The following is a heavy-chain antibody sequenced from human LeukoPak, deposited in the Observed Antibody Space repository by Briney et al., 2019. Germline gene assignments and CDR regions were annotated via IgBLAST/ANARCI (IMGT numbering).Heavy chain of an antibody. CDR3: TRDGPSGATGN. D-gene: IGHD1-14*01. CDR2: IYHNGIT. Sequence: SETLSLTFTVSGYSNSSGDYWGWIRQPPGKGLEWIGNIYHNGITPYNPSLKSRVTISVDTSKNQFSLKVTPLTAADTALYYCTRDGPSGATGNWGQGTLVTVSS. CDR1: GYSNSSGDY. V-gene: IGHV4-38-2*02. J-gene: IGHJ4*02.